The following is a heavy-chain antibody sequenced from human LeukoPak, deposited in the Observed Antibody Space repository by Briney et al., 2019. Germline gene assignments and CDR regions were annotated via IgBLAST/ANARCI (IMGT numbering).Heavy chain of an antibody. V-gene: IGHV4-4*07. J-gene: IGHJ4*02. D-gene: IGHD1-26*01. Sequence: SETLSLTCTVSGGSINSYFWTWIRQPAGKGLEWIGRIYTGGSTNHNPSLKSRVTMSVDTSKNQFSLKLSSVTAADTAVYYCARQEGGIVGPYWGQGTLVTVSS. CDR2: IYTGGST. CDR3: ARQEGGIVGPY. CDR1: GGSINSYF.